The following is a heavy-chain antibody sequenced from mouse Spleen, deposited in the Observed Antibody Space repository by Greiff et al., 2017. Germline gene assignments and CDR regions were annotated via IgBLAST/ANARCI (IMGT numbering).Heavy chain of an antibody. D-gene: IGHD1-1*01. CDR2: ISSGSSTI. Sequence: EVMLVESGGGLVKPGGSLKLSCAASGFTFSDYGMHWVRQAPEKGLEWVAYISSGSSTIYYADTVKGRFTISRDNAKNTLFLQMTSLRSEDTAMYYCARMGYGSSYYWYFDVWGAGTTVTVSS. CDR1: GFTFSDYG. J-gene: IGHJ1*01. CDR3: ARMGYGSSYYWYFDV. V-gene: IGHV5-17*01.